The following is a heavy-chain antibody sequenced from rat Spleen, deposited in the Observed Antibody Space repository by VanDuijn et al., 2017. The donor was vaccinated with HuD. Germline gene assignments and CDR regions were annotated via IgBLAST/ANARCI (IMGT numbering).Heavy chain of an antibody. J-gene: IGHJ2*01. V-gene: IGHV2S8*01. CDR1: GFSLTNYG. CDR2: ISTGGNT. Sequence: QVQLRESGPGLVQPSQTLSLTCTVSGFSLTNYGVSWVRQPPGKGLEWIAAISTGGNTYYNSALRSRLSISRDTSKSQVFLNVNSLQTEDTATYFCIRESLPGYNSHWFVYWGQGVMVTVSS. D-gene: IGHD1-4*01. CDR3: IRESLPGYNSHWFVY.